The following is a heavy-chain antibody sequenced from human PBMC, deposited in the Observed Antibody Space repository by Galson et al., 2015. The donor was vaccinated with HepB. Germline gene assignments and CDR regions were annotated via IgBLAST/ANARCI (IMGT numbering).Heavy chain of an antibody. J-gene: IGHJ6*02. CDR2: IRSKADSYAT. CDR3: TSGAAGTNSYYGMDV. Sequence: SLRLSCAAPGFTFSGSAVHWVRQASGKGLEWVGRIRSKADSYATGYAAPVKGRFSISRDDSKNTAYLQMNSLKTEDTAVYYCTSGAAGTNSYYGMDVWGQGTTVTVSS. V-gene: IGHV3-73*01. CDR1: GFTFSGSA. D-gene: IGHD6-13*01.